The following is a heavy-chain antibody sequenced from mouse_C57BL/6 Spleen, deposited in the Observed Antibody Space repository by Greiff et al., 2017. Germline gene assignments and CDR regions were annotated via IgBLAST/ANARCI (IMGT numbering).Heavy chain of an antibody. CDR1: GYTFTDYY. V-gene: IGHV1-26*01. CDR3: ARWGSSGSLYFDY. CDR2: INPNNGGT. J-gene: IGHJ2*01. Sequence: EVQLQQSGPELVKPGASVKISCKASGYTFTDYYMNWVKQSHGKSLEWIGDINPNNGGTSYNQKFKGKATLTVDKSSSTAYMELRSLTSEDSAVYYCARWGSSGSLYFDYWGQGTTLTVSS. D-gene: IGHD3-2*02.